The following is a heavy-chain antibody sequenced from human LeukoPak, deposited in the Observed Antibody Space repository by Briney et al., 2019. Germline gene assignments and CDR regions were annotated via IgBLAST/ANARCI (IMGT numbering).Heavy chain of an antibody. V-gene: IGHV4-34*01. CDR2: INHSGST. CDR1: GGSFSGYY. D-gene: IGHD6-19*01. CDR3: ASMAVAGRLEAY. Sequence: SETLSLTCAVYGGSFSGYYWSWIRQPPRKGLEWIGEINHSGSTNYNPSLKSRVTISVDTSKNQFSLKLSSVTAADTAVYYCASMAVAGRLEAYWGQGTLVTVSS. J-gene: IGHJ4*02.